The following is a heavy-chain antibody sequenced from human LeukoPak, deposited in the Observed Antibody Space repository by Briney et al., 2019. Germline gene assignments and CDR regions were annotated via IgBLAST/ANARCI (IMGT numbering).Heavy chain of an antibody. CDR3: AKAYSDYVWGSYRYYYFDY. J-gene: IGHJ4*02. Sequence: GGSLRLSCAASGFTFSDYWMSWVRQAPGRGLEWVANIKHDGSEIYYLDSVKGRFTISRDNSRNTLYLQMNSLRAEDTAVYYCAKAYSDYVWGSYRYYYFDYWGQGTLVTVSS. V-gene: IGHV3-7*05. D-gene: IGHD3-16*02. CDR1: GFTFSDYW. CDR2: IKHDGSEI.